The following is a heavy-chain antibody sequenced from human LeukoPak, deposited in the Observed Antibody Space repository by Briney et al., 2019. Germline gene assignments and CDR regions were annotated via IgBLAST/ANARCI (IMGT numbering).Heavy chain of an antibody. J-gene: IGHJ6*02. V-gene: IGHV1-69*13. CDR3: ARRGGGYSGYDPYYYYYYGMDV. CDR1: GGTFSSYA. CDR2: IIPIFGTA. Sequence: SVKVSCKASGGTFSSYAISWVRQAPGQGLEWMGGIIPIFGTANYAQKFQGRVTITADESTSTAYMELSSLRSEDTAVYYCARRGGGYSGYDPYYYYYYGMDVWGQGTTVTVSS. D-gene: IGHD5-12*01.